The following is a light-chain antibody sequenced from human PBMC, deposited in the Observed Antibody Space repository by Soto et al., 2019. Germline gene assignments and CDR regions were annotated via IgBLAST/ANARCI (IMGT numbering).Light chain of an antibody. J-gene: IGKJ4*01. V-gene: IGKV1-5*01. CDR2: DAS. CDR3: QQYTTYST. CDR1: QSVDTW. Sequence: DIQMTQSPSTLSASVGDRVTFTCRASQSVDTWLAWYQQKPGKAPRLLIFDASSLESGVPSRFSGSGSGTEFTLTISRLQPDDFATYYCQQYTTYSTFGGGTKVEIK.